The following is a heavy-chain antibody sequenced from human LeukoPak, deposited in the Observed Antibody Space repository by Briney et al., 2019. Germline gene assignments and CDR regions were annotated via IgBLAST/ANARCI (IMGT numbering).Heavy chain of an antibody. V-gene: IGHV3-30*02. CDR3: AKEVVTAPYYYYYMDV. Sequence: GGSLRLSCAASGFTFSSYGMHWVRQAPGKGLAWVAFIRYDGSNKYYADSVKGRFTISRDNSKNTLYLQMNSLRAEDTAVYYCAKEVVTAPYYYYYMDVWGKGTTVTVSS. D-gene: IGHD4-23*01. CDR1: GFTFSSYG. CDR2: IRYDGSNK. J-gene: IGHJ6*03.